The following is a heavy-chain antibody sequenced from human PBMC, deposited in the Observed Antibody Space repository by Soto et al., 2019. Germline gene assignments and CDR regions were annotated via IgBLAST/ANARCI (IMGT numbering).Heavy chain of an antibody. CDR3: VRDRRYNWNYGWFDP. CDR2: ISPYNGNT. V-gene: IGHV1-18*01. CDR1: GYTFTSYG. Sequence: QVQLVQSGAEVKKPGASVKVSCKASGYTFTSYGISWVRQAPGQGLEWMGWISPYNGNTNYAQNLQGRVTMTTDTSTSTAYMELRSLRSDDTAVYYCVRDRRYNWNYGWFDPWGQGTLVTVSS. J-gene: IGHJ5*02. D-gene: IGHD1-7*01.